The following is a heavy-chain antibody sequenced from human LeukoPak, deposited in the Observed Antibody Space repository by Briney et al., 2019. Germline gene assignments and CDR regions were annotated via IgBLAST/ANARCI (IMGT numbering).Heavy chain of an antibody. D-gene: IGHD3-22*01. V-gene: IGHV3-49*04. Sequence: PGGSLRLSCAASGFTFSSYAMNWVRQAPGKGLEWVGFIRSKAYGETTEYAASVRGRSTISRDDSRSIAYLQMNRLTIEDTAVYFCVRASPYNYDSSGLQRDSFDIWGQGTTVIVSS. CDR3: VRASPYNYDSSGLQRDSFDI. CDR1: GFTFSSYA. J-gene: IGHJ3*02. CDR2: IRSKAYGETT.